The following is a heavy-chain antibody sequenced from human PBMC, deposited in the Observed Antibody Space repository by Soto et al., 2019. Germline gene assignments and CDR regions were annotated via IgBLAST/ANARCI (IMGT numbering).Heavy chain of an antibody. V-gene: IGHV3-53*01. CDR3: AGGPVGATPYFDY. CDR1: GFTVSSNY. Sequence: GSLRLSCAASGFTVSSNYMSWVRQAPGKGLEWVSVIYSGGSTYYADSVKGRFTISRDNSKNTLYLQMNSLRAEDTAVYYCAGGPVGATPYFDYWGQGTLVTVS. J-gene: IGHJ4*02. CDR2: IYSGGST. D-gene: IGHD1-26*01.